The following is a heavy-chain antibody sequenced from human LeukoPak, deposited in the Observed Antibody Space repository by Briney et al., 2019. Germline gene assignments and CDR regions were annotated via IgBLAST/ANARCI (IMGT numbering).Heavy chain of an antibody. Sequence: SETLSLTCAVYGGSFSGYYWSWIRQPPGKGLEWIGEINHSGSTNYNPSLKSRVTISVDTSKNQFSLKLSSVTAADTAVYYCAREGWSYFDYWGQGTLVTVSS. CDR2: INHSGST. CDR1: GGSFSGYY. J-gene: IGHJ4*02. D-gene: IGHD6-19*01. V-gene: IGHV4-34*01. CDR3: AREGWSYFDY.